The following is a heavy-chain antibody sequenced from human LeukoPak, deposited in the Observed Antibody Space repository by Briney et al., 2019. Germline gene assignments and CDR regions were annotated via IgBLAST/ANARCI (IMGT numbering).Heavy chain of an antibody. Sequence: GGSLRLSCAASGFTFSTYGMHWVRQAPGKGLEWVAFIRYNGNNKYYADSVKGRFTISRDNSKNTLFLQMNSLRAEDTAVYYCAKEASRGSSFAYTPIEKPYYLDYWGQGTLVTVSS. CDR2: IRYNGNNK. J-gene: IGHJ4*02. CDR1: GFTFSTYG. D-gene: IGHD5-18*01. CDR3: AKEASRGSSFAYTPIEKPYYLDY. V-gene: IGHV3-30*02.